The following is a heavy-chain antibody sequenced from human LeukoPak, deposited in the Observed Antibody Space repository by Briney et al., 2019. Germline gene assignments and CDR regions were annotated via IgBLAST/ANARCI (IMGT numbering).Heavy chain of an antibody. J-gene: IGHJ4*02. CDR3: AKDPTHYRVWDYYETIGLSY. D-gene: IGHD3-22*01. CDR2: IRYDGSNK. CDR1: GFTFSSYG. V-gene: IGHV3-30*02. Sequence: PGGSLRLSCAASGFTFSSYGMHWVRQAPGKGLEWVAFIRYDGSNKYYADSVKGRFTISRDNSKNTLNLQMNSLIAEDTAVYYCAKDPTHYRVWDYYETIGLSYWGQGTLVTVSS.